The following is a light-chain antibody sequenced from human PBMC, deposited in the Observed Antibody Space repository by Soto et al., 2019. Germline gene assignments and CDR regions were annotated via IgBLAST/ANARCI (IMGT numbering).Light chain of an antibody. CDR2: DVS. V-gene: IGLV2-23*02. J-gene: IGLJ2*01. Sequence: QSALTQPASVSGSPGQSITISCTGTSSDVGSYKLVSWYQQHPGKAPKLMISDVSKRPSGVSNRFSGSKSGNTASLTISGLQAVDEADYYCFSYAGSSTLVFGGGTKVTVL. CDR1: SSDVGSYKL. CDR3: FSYAGSSTLV.